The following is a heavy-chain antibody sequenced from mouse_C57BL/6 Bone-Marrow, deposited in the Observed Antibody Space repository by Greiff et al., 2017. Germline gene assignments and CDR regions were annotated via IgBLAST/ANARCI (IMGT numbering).Heavy chain of an antibody. CDR3: ARGNEYGGGWVAY. Sequence: QVQLQQPGAELVRPGTSVKLSCKASGYTFTSYWMHWVKQRPGQGLEWIGVIDPSDSYTNYNQKFKGKATLTVDTSSSTAYMQLSSLTSEDSAVYYCARGNEYGGGWVAYWGQGTLVTVSA. J-gene: IGHJ3*01. V-gene: IGHV1-59*01. D-gene: IGHD1-2*01. CDR2: IDPSDSYT. CDR1: GYTFTSYW.